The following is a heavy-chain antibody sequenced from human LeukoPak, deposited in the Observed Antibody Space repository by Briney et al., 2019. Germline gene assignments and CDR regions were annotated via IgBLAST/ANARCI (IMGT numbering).Heavy chain of an antibody. CDR3: ARGSGQWLVNNWFDP. V-gene: IGHV1-2*02. CDR2: INPNSGGT. D-gene: IGHD6-19*01. Sequence: ASVKVSCKASGYTFTGYYMHWVRQAPGQGLEWMGWINPNSGGTNYAQKFQGRVTMTRDTSISTAYMELSRLRSDDTAVYYCARGSGQWLVNNWFDPWGQGTLVTVSS. CDR1: GYTFTGYY. J-gene: IGHJ5*02.